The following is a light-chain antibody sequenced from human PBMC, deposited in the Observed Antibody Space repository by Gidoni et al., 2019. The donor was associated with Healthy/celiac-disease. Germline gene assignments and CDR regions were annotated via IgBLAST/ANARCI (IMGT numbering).Light chain of an antibody. V-gene: IGLV3-21*04. CDR1: NIGSKS. CDR3: QVWDSSSDHLVV. J-gene: IGLJ2*01. Sequence: SYVLTQPPSVSVAPGKTARITCGGNNIGSKSVHWYQQKPGQAPVLVIYDDSDRPSGIPERFAGSNAGNTATLTISRVEAGDEADYYCQVWDSSSDHLVVFGGGTKLTVL. CDR2: DDS.